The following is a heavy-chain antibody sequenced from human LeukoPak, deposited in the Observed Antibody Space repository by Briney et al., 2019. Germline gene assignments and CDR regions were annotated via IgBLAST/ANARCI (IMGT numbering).Heavy chain of an antibody. CDR2: ISNKRDDTI. Sequence: GGSLRLSCAASGFTVSDYYMSWIRQAPGKGLEWISFISNKRDDTIYHADSVKGRFTISRDNAKHSLYLQMNSLRAEDTAVYYCARVPRLGDLRDYYYYYMDVWGKGTTVTVSS. J-gene: IGHJ6*03. V-gene: IGHV3-11*04. CDR3: ARVPRLGDLRDYYYYYMDV. CDR1: GFTVSDYY. D-gene: IGHD3-16*01.